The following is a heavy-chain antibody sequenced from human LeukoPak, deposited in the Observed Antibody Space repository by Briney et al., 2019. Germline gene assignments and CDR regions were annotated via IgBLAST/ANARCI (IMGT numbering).Heavy chain of an antibody. CDR3: ARGRGSQ. J-gene: IGHJ4*02. V-gene: IGHV3-7*01. Sequence: GGSLRLSCVVAGFTFGRFSVRWVRHAAGKGREWVPNIKQDGSEKYYVDSVKGRFTISRDDAKNSLYLQMNSLTVDGTAVYYCARGRGSQWGQGTLVTVSS. CDR2: IKQDGSEK. D-gene: IGHD1-26*01. CDR1: GFTFGRFS.